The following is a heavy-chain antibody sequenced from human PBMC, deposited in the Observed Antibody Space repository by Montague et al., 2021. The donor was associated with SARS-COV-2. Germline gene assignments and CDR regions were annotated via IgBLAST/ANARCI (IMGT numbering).Heavy chain of an antibody. Sequence: SETLSLTCTVSGDSISDYYWSWIRQPPGMGLEWIGYIFHSGATNYNPPLKSRVIISVDTSKSKFSLRLSSVTAADTAVYYCAAQTDYYYYGLDVWGQGTTATVP. V-gene: IGHV4-59*08. CDR2: IFHSGAT. J-gene: IGHJ6*02. CDR3: AAQTDYYYYGLDV. CDR1: GDSISDYY.